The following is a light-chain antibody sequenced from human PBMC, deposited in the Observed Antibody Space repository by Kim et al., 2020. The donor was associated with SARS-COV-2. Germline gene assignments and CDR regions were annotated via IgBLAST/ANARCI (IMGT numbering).Light chain of an antibody. J-gene: IGKJ4*01. Sequence: GDRVTFTCRASQGIARALVWYQQKPGKSPKVLIYGASNLGSGVPSRFSGSGSETDFTLTISSLQPEDFATYYCQHMDTFGGGTKVDIK. CDR3: QHMDT. V-gene: IGKV1-13*02. CDR1: QGIARA. CDR2: GAS.